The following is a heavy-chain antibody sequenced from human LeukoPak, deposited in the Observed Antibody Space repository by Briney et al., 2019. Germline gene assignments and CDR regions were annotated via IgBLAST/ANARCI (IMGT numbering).Heavy chain of an antibody. Sequence: PGGSLRLSCAASGFTFSSYAMSWVRRAPRKGLEWVSAISGSGGSTYYADSVKGRFTISRDNSKNTLYLQMNSLRAEDTAVYYCAKEGYSSAPPYYYGMDVWGQGTTVTVSS. CDR2: ISGSGGST. V-gene: IGHV3-23*01. D-gene: IGHD6-19*01. CDR3: AKEGYSSAPPYYYGMDV. CDR1: GFTFSSYA. J-gene: IGHJ6*02.